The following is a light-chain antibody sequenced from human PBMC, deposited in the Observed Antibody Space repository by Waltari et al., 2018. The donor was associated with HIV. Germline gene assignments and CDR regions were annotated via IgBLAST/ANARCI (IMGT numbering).Light chain of an antibody. Sequence: QAVVTQEPSLTVSPGGTVTLTCGSSTGAVTSGHYPYWFQQKPGQAPRTLIYDTNTKHSWTPARFSGPLLGGKAALTLSGAQPEDEAEYYCLLSYSGTRVFGGGTKLTVL. CDR3: LLSYSGTRV. V-gene: IGLV7-46*01. CDR1: TGAVTSGHY. J-gene: IGLJ3*02. CDR2: DTN.